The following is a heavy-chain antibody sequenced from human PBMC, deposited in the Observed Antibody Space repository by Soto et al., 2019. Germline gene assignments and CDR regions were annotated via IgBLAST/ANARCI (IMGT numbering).Heavy chain of an antibody. CDR1: GYTFTAYG. Sequence: QVQLVQSGAEVKKPGASVKVSCKASGYTFTAYGISWVRQAPGRGLEWMGWIGTYNGNTNYAQKVQGRGTMTTDTSTSTDHMELRSLRADDTAVYYCGKNKYESSGGFDAWGQGTLVTVSS. D-gene: IGHD3-22*01. J-gene: IGHJ4*02. V-gene: IGHV1-18*01. CDR2: IGTYNGNT. CDR3: GKNKYESSGGFDA.